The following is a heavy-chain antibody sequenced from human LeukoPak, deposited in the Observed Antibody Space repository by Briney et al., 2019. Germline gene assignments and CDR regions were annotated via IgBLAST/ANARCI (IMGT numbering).Heavy chain of an antibody. J-gene: IGHJ4*02. CDR3: ASQIVGARFDY. D-gene: IGHD1-26*01. V-gene: IGHV3-48*01. CDR1: GFTFSDYS. CDR2: ISSDRKTT. Sequence: GGSLRLSCAASGFTFSDYSMNWVRQAPGKGLEDISYISSDRKTTSYADSVKGRFTISRDNAKNSLYLQMNSLRVEDTAVYYCASQIVGARFDYWGQGTLVTVSS.